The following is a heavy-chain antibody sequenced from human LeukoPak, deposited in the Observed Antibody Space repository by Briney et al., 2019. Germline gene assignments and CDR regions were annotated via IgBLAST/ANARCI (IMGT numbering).Heavy chain of an antibody. D-gene: IGHD5-12*01. CDR1: GFTFSSYA. J-gene: IGHJ4*02. CDR2: ISYDGSNK. Sequence: GGSLRLSCAASGFTFSSYAMHWVRQAPGKGLEGVAVISYDGSNKYYADSVKGRFTISRDNSKNTLYLQMNSLRAEDTAVYYCAREGGYDSSGYFDYWGQGTLVTVSS. CDR3: AREGGYDSSGYFDY. V-gene: IGHV3-30-3*01.